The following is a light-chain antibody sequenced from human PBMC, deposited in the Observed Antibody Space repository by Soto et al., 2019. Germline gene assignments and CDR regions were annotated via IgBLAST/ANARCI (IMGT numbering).Light chain of an antibody. CDR2: DVT. CDR1: GSDIGAYNY. CDR3: CSYAGLYSFG. V-gene: IGLV2-11*01. J-gene: IGLJ1*01. Sequence: QSVLTQPRSVSGSPGQSVTISCTGTGSDIGAYNYVSWYQQYPGKAPQVVIYDVTERPSGVPARFSGSKSGNTASLTISGLQADDEADYYCCSYAGLYSFGFGSGTKVTVL.